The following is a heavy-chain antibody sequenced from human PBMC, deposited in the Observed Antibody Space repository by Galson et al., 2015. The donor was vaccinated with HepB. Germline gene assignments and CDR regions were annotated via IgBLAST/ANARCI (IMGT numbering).Heavy chain of an antibody. Sequence: SLRLSCAASGFAFSRHWMTWGRQAPGKGLEWVAKMKEDGRVKYYVDSVRGRFTISTDNAENSLHLQMNSLRVEDSAVYYCVVESYIWGQGALVTGSS. D-gene: IGHD3-10*01. J-gene: IGHJ4*02. CDR2: MKEDGRVK. CDR1: GFAFSRHW. V-gene: IGHV3-7*01. CDR3: VVESYI.